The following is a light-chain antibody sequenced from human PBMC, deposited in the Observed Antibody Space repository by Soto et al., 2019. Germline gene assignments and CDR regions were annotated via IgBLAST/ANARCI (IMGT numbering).Light chain of an antibody. CDR3: SSYTRSNTWV. CDR1: RTDAGGYNY. Sequence: QSALTQPASMSGSPGQSITISCTGTRTDAGGYNYVSWYQQHPAKVPKLLIYEVSNRPSGVSNRFSGYKSGSTASLTISGLQPEDEGDYYCSSYTRSNTWVFGGGTKLTVL. V-gene: IGLV2-14*01. CDR2: EVS. J-gene: IGLJ3*02.